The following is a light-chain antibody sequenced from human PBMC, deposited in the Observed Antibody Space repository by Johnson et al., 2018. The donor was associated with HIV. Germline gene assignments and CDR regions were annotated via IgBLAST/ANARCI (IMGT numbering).Light chain of an antibody. CDR2: ENN. V-gene: IGLV1-51*02. J-gene: IGLJ1*01. Sequence: QSVLTQPPSVSAAPGQKVTISCSGSSSNIGNNYVSWYQQLPGTAPKLLIYENNKRPSGIPDRFSGSKSGTSATLGITGLQTGDEADYYCETWDSILSGFYVFETVTQLSVL. CDR1: SSNIGNNY. CDR3: ETWDSILSGFYV.